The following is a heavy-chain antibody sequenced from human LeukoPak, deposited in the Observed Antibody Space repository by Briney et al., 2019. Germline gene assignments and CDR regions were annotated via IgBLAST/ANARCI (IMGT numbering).Heavy chain of an antibody. V-gene: IGHV4-59*08. D-gene: IGHD2-8*01. Sequence: SGTLSLTCTVSGGSISSYYWSWIRQPPGKGLEWIGFIYYSGSSNYNPSLKSRVTISVDTSKNQFSLKLSSVTAADTAVYYCARHALYGLRPGYYYFDYWGQGTLVTVSP. J-gene: IGHJ4*02. CDR1: GGSISSYY. CDR2: IYYSGSS. CDR3: ARHALYGLRPGYYYFDY.